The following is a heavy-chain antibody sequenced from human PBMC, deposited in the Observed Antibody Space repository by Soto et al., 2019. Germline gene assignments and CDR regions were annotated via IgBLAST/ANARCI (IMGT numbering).Heavy chain of an antibody. CDR3: AADPYDQILSSNSFDL. D-gene: IGHD5-12*01. CDR1: GFTFTSYA. J-gene: IGHJ5*02. CDR2: IVVVSGKT. Sequence: SVKVSCKASGFTFTSYAVQWVRQAPGQRLEWMGWIVVVSGKTNYAQKFQERVTITRDKSTSTAYMELSSLRSEDTAVYYCAADPYDQILSSNSFDLWGQGTLVTVSS. V-gene: IGHV1-58*01.